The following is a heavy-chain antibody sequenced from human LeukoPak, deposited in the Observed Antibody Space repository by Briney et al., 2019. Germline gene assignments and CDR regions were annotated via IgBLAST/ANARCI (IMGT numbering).Heavy chain of an antibody. Sequence: ASVKVSCKASGYTFTGYYMHWVRQAPGQGLEWMGWINPNSGGTNYAQKFQGRVTMTRDTSISTAYMELSRLRSDDTAVYYCASPLGGSSGYYYFQHWGQGTLVTVSS. J-gene: IGHJ1*01. D-gene: IGHD3-22*01. CDR3: ASPLGGSSGYYYFQH. CDR1: GYTFTGYY. V-gene: IGHV1-2*02. CDR2: INPNSGGT.